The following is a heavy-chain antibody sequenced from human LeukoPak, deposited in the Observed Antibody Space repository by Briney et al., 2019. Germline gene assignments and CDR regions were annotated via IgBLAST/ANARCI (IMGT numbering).Heavy chain of an antibody. D-gene: IGHD5-12*01. CDR3: ARGAFRYSGCDGNAFDI. CDR1: GFTFSSYW. J-gene: IGHJ3*02. V-gene: IGHV3-7*01. Sequence: GGSLRLSCAASGFTFSSYWMSWVRQAPGKGLEWVANIKQDGSEKYYVDSVKGRFTISRDNAKNSLYLQMNSLRAEDTAVYYCARGAFRYSGCDGNAFDIWGQGTMVTVSS. CDR2: IKQDGSEK.